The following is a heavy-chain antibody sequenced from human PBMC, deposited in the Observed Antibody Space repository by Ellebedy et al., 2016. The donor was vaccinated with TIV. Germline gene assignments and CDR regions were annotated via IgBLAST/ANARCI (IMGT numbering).Heavy chain of an antibody. D-gene: IGHD6-13*01. J-gene: IGHJ4*02. CDR2: ISGSGDKT. CDR3: ARASAGLDS. Sequence: PGGSLRLSCAASGITFSSHAISWVRQTPGKGLEWVSAISGSGDKTYYTDSVKGRFTISRDNSQNTLYLQMNSLRAEDTAVYYCARASAGLDSWGQGTLVTVSS. CDR1: GITFSSHA. V-gene: IGHV3-23*01.